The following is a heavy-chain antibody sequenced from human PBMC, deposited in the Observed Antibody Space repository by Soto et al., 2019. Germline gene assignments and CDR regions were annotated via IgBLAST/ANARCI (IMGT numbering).Heavy chain of an antibody. D-gene: IGHD3-16*02. V-gene: IGHV3-30-3*01. CDR1: GFTFSSYA. CDR3: ARDPRVWGSYRLDY. Sequence: QVQLVESGGGVVQPGRSLRLSCAASGFTFSSYAMHWVRQASGKGLEWVAVISYDGSNKYYADSVKGRFTISRDNSKNTLYLQMNSLRAKDTAVYYCARDPRVWGSYRLDYWGQGTLVTVSS. CDR2: ISYDGSNK. J-gene: IGHJ4*02.